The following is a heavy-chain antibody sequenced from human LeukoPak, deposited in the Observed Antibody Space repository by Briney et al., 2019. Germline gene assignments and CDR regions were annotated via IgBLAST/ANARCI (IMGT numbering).Heavy chain of an antibody. CDR3: ARLYGNFQNYYDY. CDR1: GGSISSISYY. D-gene: IGHD1-7*01. Sequence: SETLSLTCTVSGGSISSISYYWGWIRQPPGKGLEWIGHIYYSGSTFYNPSLKSRITISVDTSKNQFSLKLRSVTAADTAMFYCARLYGNFQNYYDYWGQGTLVAVSS. J-gene: IGHJ4*02. V-gene: IGHV4-39*07. CDR2: IYYSGST.